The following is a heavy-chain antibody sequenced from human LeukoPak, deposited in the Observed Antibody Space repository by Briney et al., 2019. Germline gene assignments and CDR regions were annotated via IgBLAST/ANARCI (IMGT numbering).Heavy chain of an antibody. V-gene: IGHV4-59*01. D-gene: IGHD4-17*01. CDR2: IYYSGST. CDR3: ARAFYGDYVWYFDL. Sequence: PSETLSLTCTVSGGSISSYYWSWIRQPPGKGLEWIGYIYYSGSTNYNPSLKSRVTISVDTSKNQFSPKLSSVTAADTAVYYCARAFYGDYVWYFDLWGRGTLVTVSS. CDR1: GGSISSYY. J-gene: IGHJ2*01.